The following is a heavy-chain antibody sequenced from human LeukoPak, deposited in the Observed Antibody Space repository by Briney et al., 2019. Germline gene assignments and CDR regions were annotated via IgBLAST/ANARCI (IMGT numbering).Heavy chain of an antibody. CDR1: GFTLSSYG. Sequence: GGSLRLSCAASGFTLSSYGMSWVRQAPGKGLEWVSAISGRGGSTYYADSVKGRFTISRDNSKNTLYLQMNSLRAEDTAVYYCAKGHGYNDYYFDYWGQGTLVTVSS. V-gene: IGHV3-23*01. CDR2: ISGRGGST. CDR3: AKGHGYNDYYFDY. J-gene: IGHJ4*02. D-gene: IGHD5-24*01.